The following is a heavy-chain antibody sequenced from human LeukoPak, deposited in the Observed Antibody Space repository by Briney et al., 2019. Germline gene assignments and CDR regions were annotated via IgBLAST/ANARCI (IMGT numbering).Heavy chain of an antibody. J-gene: IGHJ4*02. CDR2: ISGSGDST. Sequence: GGSLRLSCAASGFTFNNYAMSWVRQAPGKGLEWVSTISGSGDSTYYADSVKGRLTISRDNSKNTLYLQMNSLRAEDTAVYYCAADYYYDSSGYYTLDYWGQGTLVTVSS. CDR1: GFTFNNYA. D-gene: IGHD3-22*01. CDR3: AADYYYDSSGYYTLDY. V-gene: IGHV3-23*01.